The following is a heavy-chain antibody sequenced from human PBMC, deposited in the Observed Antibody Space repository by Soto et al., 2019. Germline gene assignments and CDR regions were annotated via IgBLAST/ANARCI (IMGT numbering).Heavy chain of an antibody. J-gene: IGHJ4*02. CDR1: GDSVSSESVA. Sequence: SQTLSLTCAISGDSVSSESVAWNWIRQSPSRGLEWLGRTLYRSKWSNDYAVSVKSRISVNPDTSKNHFSLQLNSVTPDDTAVYDCARENIVKRCEYWGQGTPGTASS. CDR3: ARENIVKRCEY. CDR2: TLYRSKWSN. D-gene: IGHD3-22*01. V-gene: IGHV6-1*01.